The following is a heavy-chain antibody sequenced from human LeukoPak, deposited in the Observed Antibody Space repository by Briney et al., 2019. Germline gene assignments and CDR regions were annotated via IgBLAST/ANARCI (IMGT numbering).Heavy chain of an antibody. CDR3: VRSYSDSSGYFMSY. D-gene: IGHD3-22*01. Sequence: SETLSLTCSVSGGSISSGSYYWDWIRQPPGKGLEGIGSIYSRGGIYHNPSLKSRVTISVDTSKNRFSLNLSSVTAADTAVYYCVRSYSDSSGYFMSYWGQGTLVIVSS. CDR1: GGSISSGSYY. V-gene: IGHV4-39*01. J-gene: IGHJ4*02. CDR2: IYSRGGI.